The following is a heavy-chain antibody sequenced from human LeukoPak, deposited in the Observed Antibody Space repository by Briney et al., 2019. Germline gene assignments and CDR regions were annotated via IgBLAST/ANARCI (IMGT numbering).Heavy chain of an antibody. D-gene: IGHD2-2*01. CDR3: ATQGPAADNWFDP. V-gene: IGHV1-69*05. J-gene: IGHJ5*02. CDR2: IIPTFGTA. CDR1: GGTFSSYA. Sequence: GASVKVSCKASGGTFSSYAISWVRQAPGQGLEWLGGIIPTFGTANYAQKFQGRVTITTDESTSTAYMELSSLRSEDTAVYYCATQGPAADNWFDPWGQGTPVTVSS.